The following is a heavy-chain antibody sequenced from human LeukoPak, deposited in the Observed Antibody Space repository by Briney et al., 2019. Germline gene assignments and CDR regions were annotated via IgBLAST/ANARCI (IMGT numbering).Heavy chain of an antibody. J-gene: IGHJ4*02. CDR2: FCYNGST. CDR3: VRFPRY. CDR1: GGSIIGHY. V-gene: IGHV4-59*11. D-gene: IGHD6-6*01. Sequence: SYALSLTCSVSGGSIIGHYWSWIRQPPKKGLEGIGFFCYNGSTNYTPYLKSRATMSVDTSKTQFSLKPNSVTAGDTAVYYCVRFPRYWGQGSLVTVSS.